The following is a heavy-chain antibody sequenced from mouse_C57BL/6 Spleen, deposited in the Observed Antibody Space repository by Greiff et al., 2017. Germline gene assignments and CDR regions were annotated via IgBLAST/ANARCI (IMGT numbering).Heavy chain of an antibody. D-gene: IGHD2-3*01. CDR1: GYTFTSYW. CDR3: ARRDGYYYWYFDV. CDR2: IDPSDSYT. Sequence: QVQLQQPGAELVMPGASVKLSCKASGYTFTSYWMHWVKQRPGQGLEWIGEIDPSDSYTNYNQKFKGKSTLTVDKSASTAYMQLSSLTSEDSAVYYCARRDGYYYWYFDVWGTGTTVTVSS. J-gene: IGHJ1*03. V-gene: IGHV1-69*01.